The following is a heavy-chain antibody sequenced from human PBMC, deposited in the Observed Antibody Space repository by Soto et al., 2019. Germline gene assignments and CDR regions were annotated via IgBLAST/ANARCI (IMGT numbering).Heavy chain of an antibody. V-gene: IGHV1-2*04. J-gene: IGHJ3*02. CDR1: GYTFTGYY. CDR2: INPNSGGT. CDR3: ARAADIVGVPAAPHDAFDI. Sequence: GASVKVSCKASGYTFTGYYMHWVRQAPGQGLEWMGWINPNSGGTNYAQKFQGWVTMTRDTSISTAYMELSRLRSDDTAVYYCARAADIVGVPAAPHDAFDIWGQGTMVTVS. D-gene: IGHD2-2*01.